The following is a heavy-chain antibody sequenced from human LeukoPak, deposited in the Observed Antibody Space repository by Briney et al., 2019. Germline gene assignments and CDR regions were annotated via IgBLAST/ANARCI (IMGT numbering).Heavy chain of an antibody. J-gene: IGHJ3*02. CDR3: ATAQSAAGTHDAFDI. Sequence: GGSLRLSCAASGFTFSSYSMNWVRQAPGKGLEWVSSISSSSSYIYYADSVKGRFTISRDNAKNTLYLQMNSLRAEDTAVYYCATAQSAAGTHDAFDIWGQGTMVTVSS. CDR2: ISSSSSYI. CDR1: GFTFSSYS. D-gene: IGHD6-13*01. V-gene: IGHV3-21*04.